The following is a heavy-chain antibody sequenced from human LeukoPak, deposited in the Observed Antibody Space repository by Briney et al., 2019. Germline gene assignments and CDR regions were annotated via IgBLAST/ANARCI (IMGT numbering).Heavy chain of an antibody. D-gene: IGHD3-22*01. Sequence: AGRSLRLSCAASGFTFSSYAMSWVRQAPGKGLEWVSAISGSGGSTYYADSVKGRFTISRDNSKNTLYLQMNSLRAEDTAVYYCAKDTYYYDSSGYYSDYWGQGTLVTVSS. V-gene: IGHV3-23*01. J-gene: IGHJ4*02. CDR1: GFTFSSYA. CDR3: AKDTYYYDSSGYYSDY. CDR2: ISGSGGST.